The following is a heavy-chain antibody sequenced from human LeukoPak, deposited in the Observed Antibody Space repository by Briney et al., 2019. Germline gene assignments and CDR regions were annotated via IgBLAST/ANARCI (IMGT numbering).Heavy chain of an antibody. Sequence: ASVKVSCKASGYTFTGYYMHWVRQAPGQGLEWMGWINPNSGGTNYAQKFQGRVTMTRDTSISTAYMELSRLRSDDTAVYYCARGLYSSGWYLEYYFDYWGQGTLVTVSS. D-gene: IGHD6-19*01. CDR2: INPNSGGT. CDR1: GYTFTGYY. V-gene: IGHV1-2*02. CDR3: ARGLYSSGWYLEYYFDY. J-gene: IGHJ4*02.